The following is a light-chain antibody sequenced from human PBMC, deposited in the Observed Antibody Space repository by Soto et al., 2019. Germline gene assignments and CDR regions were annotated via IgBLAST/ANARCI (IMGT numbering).Light chain of an antibody. V-gene: IGKV3-20*01. CDR1: QSVRSTF. CDR3: QQYDTSPPTYT. CDR2: GAS. J-gene: IGKJ2*01. Sequence: EVVLTQSPGTLSLSPGERVTLSCRTSQSVRSTFLAWYQQKPGQAPRPLIYGASTRATGIPDRFSGSGSGKDFTLTISRLEPEAFAVYYCQQYDTSPPTYTFGQGTKLEIK.